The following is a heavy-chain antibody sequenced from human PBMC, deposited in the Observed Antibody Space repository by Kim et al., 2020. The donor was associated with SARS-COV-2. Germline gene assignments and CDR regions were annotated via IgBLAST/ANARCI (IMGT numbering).Heavy chain of an antibody. J-gene: IGHJ5*02. Sequence: GATFDADSVKSRFTISRDSAKSTLYLQMNGLRVEDTAVYYCARHDCFDPWGQGTLVTVSS. CDR2: GAT. V-gene: IGHV3-66*04. CDR3: ARHDCFDP.